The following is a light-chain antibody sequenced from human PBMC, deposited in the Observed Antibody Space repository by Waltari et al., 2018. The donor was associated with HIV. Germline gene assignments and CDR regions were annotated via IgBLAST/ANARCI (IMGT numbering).Light chain of an antibody. CDR2: EGI. CDR1: SSDVGAYNY. J-gene: IGLJ2*01. V-gene: IGLV2-23*01. CDR3: CSYGGSSNWL. Sequence: QSALTQPPSASGSPGQSVTISCTGTSSDVGAYNYVSWYQQHPGKAPKLIIYEGIKRPSGVSNRISGSKSANTASLTISGLQAEDEADYYCCSYGGSSNWLFGGGTKLTVL.